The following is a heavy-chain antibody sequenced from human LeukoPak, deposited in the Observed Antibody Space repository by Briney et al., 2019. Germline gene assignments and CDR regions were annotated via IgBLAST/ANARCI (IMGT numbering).Heavy chain of an antibody. D-gene: IGHD3-10*01. J-gene: IGHJ4*02. CDR1: GGSFSGYY. V-gene: IGHV4-34*01. CDR2: INHSGST. Sequence: SETLSLTCAVYGGSFSGYYWSWIRQPPGKGLEWIGEINHSGSTNYNPSLKSRVTISVDTSKNQFSLKLSSVTAADTAVYYCARDAGSGFDYWGQGTLVTVSS. CDR3: ARDAGSGFDY.